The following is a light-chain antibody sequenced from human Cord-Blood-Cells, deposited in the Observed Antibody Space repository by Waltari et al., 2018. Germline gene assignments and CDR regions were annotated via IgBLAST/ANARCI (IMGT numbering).Light chain of an antibody. J-gene: IGLJ3*02. CDR3: SSYTSSSNWV. CDR1: SSDVGGYNY. CDR2: DVS. V-gene: IGLV2-14*01. Sequence: QSALTQPASVSGSPGPSITISCTGTSSDVGGYNYASWYQQHPGKAPKLMIYDVSNLPSGVSNRFSGSKSGNTASLTISGLQAEDEADYYCSSYTSSSNWVFGGGTKLTVL.